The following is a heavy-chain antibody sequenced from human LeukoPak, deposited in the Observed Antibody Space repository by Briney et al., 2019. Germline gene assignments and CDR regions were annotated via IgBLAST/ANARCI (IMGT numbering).Heavy chain of an antibody. D-gene: IGHD3/OR15-3a*01. Sequence: SETLSLTCTVSGVSISSSNSYWGWIRQPPGKGLEWIGSIYYSGNTYYNASLKSQVSISIDTSKNQFSLRLTSVTAADTAVYYCARQTGSGLFLLPGGQGTLVTVSS. J-gene: IGHJ4*02. CDR1: GVSISSSNSY. CDR3: ARQTGSGLFLLP. V-gene: IGHV4-39*01. CDR2: IYYSGNT.